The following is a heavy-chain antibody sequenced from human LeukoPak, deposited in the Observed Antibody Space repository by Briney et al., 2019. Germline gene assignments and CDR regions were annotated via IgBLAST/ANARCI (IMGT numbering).Heavy chain of an antibody. CDR1: GFTFSSYL. J-gene: IGHJ4*02. CDR3: ARDGSGYSYGPLGY. Sequence: GGSLRLSCAASGFTFSSYLMSWVRQAPGKGLEWVANIKQDGSEKYYVDSVKGRFTISRDNAKNSLYLQMNSLRAEDTAVYYCARDGSGYSYGPLGYWGQGTLVTVSS. V-gene: IGHV3-7*01. D-gene: IGHD5-18*01. CDR2: IKQDGSEK.